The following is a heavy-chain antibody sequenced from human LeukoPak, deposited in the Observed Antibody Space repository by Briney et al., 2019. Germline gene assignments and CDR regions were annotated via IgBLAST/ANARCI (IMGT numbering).Heavy chain of an antibody. Sequence: GGSLRLSCAASGFTFSGNGMNWVRQAPGKGLEWVSYITSKNNGMYYADSVKGRFTISRDNAKNSLDLQMNSLRDEDTAVYYCARDLRYSSEGGDIDSWGQGTLVTVSS. J-gene: IGHJ4*02. CDR2: ITSKNNGM. CDR3: ARDLRYSSEGGDIDS. V-gene: IGHV3-48*02. D-gene: IGHD6-19*01. CDR1: GFTFSGNG.